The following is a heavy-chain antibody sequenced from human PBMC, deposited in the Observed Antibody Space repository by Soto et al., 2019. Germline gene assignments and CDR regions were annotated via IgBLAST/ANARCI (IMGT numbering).Heavy chain of an antibody. CDR1: GFIFTNYW. Sequence: EVQLVESGGGSVQPGGSLRLSCAVSGFIFTNYWMHWVRQVPGKGLEWVSRIKSDGSTYYADSVKGRFTLSRDNAKNTVYLQMNSLRDEDTAVYYCARGGYGIYGVEQWGQGTPVTVSS. CDR2: IKSDGST. V-gene: IGHV3-74*01. J-gene: IGHJ4*01. D-gene: IGHD5-12*01. CDR3: ARGGYGIYGVEQ.